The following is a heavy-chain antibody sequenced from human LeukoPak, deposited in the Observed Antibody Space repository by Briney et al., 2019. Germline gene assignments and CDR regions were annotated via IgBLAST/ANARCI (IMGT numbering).Heavy chain of an antibody. CDR3: ARSGLRYFDWSDY. D-gene: IGHD3-9*01. Sequence: PSETLSLTCTVSGGPISSYYWSWIRQPPGKGLEWIGYIYYSGSTNYNPSLKSRVTISVDTSKNQFSLKLSSVTAADTAVYYCARSGLRYFDWSDYWGQGTLVTVSS. J-gene: IGHJ4*02. CDR1: GGPISSYY. CDR2: IYYSGST. V-gene: IGHV4-59*01.